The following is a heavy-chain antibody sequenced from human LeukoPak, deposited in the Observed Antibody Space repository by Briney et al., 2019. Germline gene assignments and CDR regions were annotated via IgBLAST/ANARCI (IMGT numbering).Heavy chain of an antibody. CDR1: GFTFSSYA. D-gene: IGHD3-22*01. CDR3: AKIGSDLSITMIVVVHFDY. V-gene: IGHV3-23*01. CDR2: ISGNGGST. Sequence: GGSLRLSCAASGFTFSSYAMSWVRQAPGKGLEWVSVISGNGGSTYYADSVKGRFTISRDNSKNTLYLQMNSLRAEDTGVYYCAKIGSDLSITMIVVVHFDYWGQGTLVTVSS. J-gene: IGHJ4*02.